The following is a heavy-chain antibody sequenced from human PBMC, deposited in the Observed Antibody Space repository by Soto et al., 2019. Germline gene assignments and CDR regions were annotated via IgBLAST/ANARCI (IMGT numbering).Heavy chain of an antibody. D-gene: IGHD6-13*01. CDR3: ARTVSRIAAGDWFDP. CDR1: GGSISSYY. J-gene: IGHJ5*02. V-gene: IGHV4-59*01. CDR2: IYYSGST. Sequence: QVQLQESGPGLVKPSETLSLTCTVSGGSISSYYWSWIRQPPGKGLEWIGYIYYSGSTNYNPSLKSRVNISVDTSKYQFSLKLSSVTAADTAVYYCARTVSRIAAGDWFDPLGQGTLVTVSS.